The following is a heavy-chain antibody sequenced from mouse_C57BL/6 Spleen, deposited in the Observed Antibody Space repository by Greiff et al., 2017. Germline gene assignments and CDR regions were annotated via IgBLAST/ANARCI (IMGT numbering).Heavy chain of an antibody. D-gene: IGHD1-2*01. CDR1: GYTFTSYW. CDR3: ARSITTAYYAMDY. V-gene: IGHV1-61*01. CDR2: IYPSDSET. Sequence: QVQLQQPGAELVRPGSSVKLSCKASGYTFTSYWMDWVKQRPGQGLEWIGNIYPSDSETHYNQKFKDKATLTVDKSSSTAYMQLSSLTSEDSAVYYCARSITTAYYAMDYWGQGTSVTVSS. J-gene: IGHJ4*01.